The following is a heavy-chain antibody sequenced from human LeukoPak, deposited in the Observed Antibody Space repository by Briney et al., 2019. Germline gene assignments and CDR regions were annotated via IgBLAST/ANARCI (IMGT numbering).Heavy chain of an antibody. V-gene: IGHV3-53*01. CDR1: GFTVSSNY. CDR3: ARDWTSSSILYAFDI. CDR2: IYSGGST. Sequence: GGSLRLSCAASGFTVSSNYISWVRQAPGKGLEWVSVIYSGGSTYFADSVKGRFTISRDNSKNTLYLQMNSLRAEDTAVYYCARDWTSSSILYAFDIWGQGTMVTVSS. D-gene: IGHD6-6*01. J-gene: IGHJ3*02.